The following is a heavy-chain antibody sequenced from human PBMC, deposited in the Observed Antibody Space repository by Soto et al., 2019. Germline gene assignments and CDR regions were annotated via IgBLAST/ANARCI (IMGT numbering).Heavy chain of an antibody. CDR3: AHHRVWDAFDI. CDR1: GFSLSTSGVG. D-gene: IGHD2-8*01. CDR2: IYWDDDK. V-gene: IGHV2-5*02. J-gene: IGHJ3*02. Sequence: QITLKESGPTLVKPTQPLTLTCTFSGFSLSTSGVGVGWIRHPQEKALEWLALIYWDDDKRYSPSLKSRLTITKDTSKNQVVLTMTNMDPVDTATYYCAHHRVWDAFDIWGQGTMVTVSS.